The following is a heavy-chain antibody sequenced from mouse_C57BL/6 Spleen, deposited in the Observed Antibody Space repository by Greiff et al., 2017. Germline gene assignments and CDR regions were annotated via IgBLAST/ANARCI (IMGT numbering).Heavy chain of an antibody. CDR3: ARMGGSSEGYYFDY. CDR2: IWTGGGT. Sequence: QVQLQQSGPGLVAPSQSLSITCTVSGFSLTSYAISWVRQPPGKGLEWLGVIWTGGGTNYNSALKSRLSISKDNSKSQVFLKMNSLQTDDTARYYCARMGGSSEGYYFDYWGQGTTLTVSS. V-gene: IGHV2-9-1*01. CDR1: GFSLTSYA. D-gene: IGHD1-1*01. J-gene: IGHJ2*01.